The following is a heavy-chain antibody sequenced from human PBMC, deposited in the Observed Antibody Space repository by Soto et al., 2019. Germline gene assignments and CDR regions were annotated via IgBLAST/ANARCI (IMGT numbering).Heavy chain of an antibody. CDR2: ISSSGSTI. CDR1: GFTFSYYY. Sequence: GGSLRLSCAASGFTFSYYYMSWIRQAPGKGLEWVSYISSSGSTIYYADSVKGRYTISRDNSKNTLYLHISGLRAEDTALYYCSRGGVYTYGLLPLDYWGQGTLVTVSS. J-gene: IGHJ4*02. D-gene: IGHD5-18*01. V-gene: IGHV3-11*04. CDR3: SRGGVYTYGLLPLDY.